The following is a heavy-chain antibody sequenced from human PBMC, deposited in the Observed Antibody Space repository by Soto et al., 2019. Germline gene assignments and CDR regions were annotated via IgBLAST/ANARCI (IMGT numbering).Heavy chain of an antibody. V-gene: IGHV1-2*02. D-gene: IGHD3-10*01. J-gene: IGHJ5*02. CDR2: INPNSGGT. Sequence: QVQLVQSGAEVKKPGASVKVSCKASGYTFTGHYMHWVRQAPGQGLEWMGWINPNSGGTNYAQKFQGRVTLTRDTSISTAYMELSRLRYEDTAVYYCARGRLVRGVKRLDWFDPWGQGTLVTVSS. CDR3: ARGRLVRGVKRLDWFDP. CDR1: GYTFTGHY.